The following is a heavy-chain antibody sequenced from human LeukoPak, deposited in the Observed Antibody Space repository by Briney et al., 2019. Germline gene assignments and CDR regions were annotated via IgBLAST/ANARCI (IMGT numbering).Heavy chain of an antibody. D-gene: IGHD3-22*01. J-gene: IGHJ4*02. CDR2: ISYDGSNK. CDR1: GFTFSSYA. CDR3: ARDSSGYYVPGYFDY. Sequence: GRSLRLSCAASGFTFSSYAMHWVRQAPGKGLEWVAVISYDGSNKYYADSVKGRFTISRDNSKNTLYLQMNSLRAEDTAVYYCARDSSGYYVPGYFDYWGQGTLVTVSS. V-gene: IGHV3-30*14.